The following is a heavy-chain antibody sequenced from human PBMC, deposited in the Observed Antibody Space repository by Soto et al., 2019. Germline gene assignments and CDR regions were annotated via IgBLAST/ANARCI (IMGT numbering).Heavy chain of an antibody. CDR1: GDSINNSHW. Sequence: QVQLQESGPGLVQPSGTLSLTCAVSGDSINNSHWWSWVRQTPGKGLEWIGATYHSGTTNYNPSLKTRVTISIDKSKNQFSLKMNSVTAADTAVYYCAREANSSPARGPNWFDPWGQGTLVTVSS. CDR3: AREANSSPARGPNWFDP. J-gene: IGHJ5*02. V-gene: IGHV4-4*02. CDR2: TYHSGTT. D-gene: IGHD6-13*01.